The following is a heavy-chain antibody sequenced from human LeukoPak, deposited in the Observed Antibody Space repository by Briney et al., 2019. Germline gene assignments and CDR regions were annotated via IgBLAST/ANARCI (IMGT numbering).Heavy chain of an antibody. D-gene: IGHD2/OR15-2a*01. CDR1: GGSFSGYY. Sequence: SETLSLTCAVYGGSFSGYYWSWIRQPPGRGLEWIGEINHSGSTNYNPSLKSRVTISVDTSKNQFSLKLSSVTAADTAVYYCARGVSQDYWGQGTLVTVSS. CDR3: ARGVSQDY. V-gene: IGHV4-34*01. CDR2: INHSGST. J-gene: IGHJ4*02.